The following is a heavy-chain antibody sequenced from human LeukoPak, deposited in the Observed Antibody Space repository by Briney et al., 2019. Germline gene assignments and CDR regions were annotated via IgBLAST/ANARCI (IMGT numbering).Heavy chain of an antibody. CDR1: GFAFSKYW. CDR3: ARDEGITRGFDY. D-gene: IGHD1-14*01. Sequence: PGGSLRLSCAASGFAFSKYWMSWVRQAPGKGLEWVANIKQDGSGKYYVDSVKGRFTISRDNAKNSLYLQMNSLRAEDTAVYYCARDEGITRGFDYWGQGTLVTVSS. CDR2: IKQDGSGK. J-gene: IGHJ4*02. V-gene: IGHV3-7*03.